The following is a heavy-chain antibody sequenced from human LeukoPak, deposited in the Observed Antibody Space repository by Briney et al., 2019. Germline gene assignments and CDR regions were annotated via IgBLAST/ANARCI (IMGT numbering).Heavy chain of an antibody. CDR1: GFTFRSYE. Sequence: GGSLRLSCAGFGFTFRSYEMNWVRQAPGKGLEWISYISCSGSDRYYAESVKGRFTISRDNSKNSLYLQMNSLRAQDTAIYYSPGVFSYDAGFFDYWGQGILVTVSS. J-gene: IGHJ4*02. CDR3: PGVFSYDAGFFDY. D-gene: IGHD3-16*01. V-gene: IGHV3-48*03. CDR2: ISCSGSDR.